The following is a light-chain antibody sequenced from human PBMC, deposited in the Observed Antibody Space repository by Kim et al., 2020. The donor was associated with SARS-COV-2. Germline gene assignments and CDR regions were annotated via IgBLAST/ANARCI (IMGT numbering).Light chain of an antibody. V-gene: IGLV3-1*01. CDR1: KVGDKD. J-gene: IGLJ7*01. CDR3: RAWDSSTAGV. Sequence: PGQKGSSTCSGDKVGDKDACWYQQKPGQSPVLVIYQDGKRPSGMPERFSGSNAGNTATLTISGTQAMDEADYYCRAWDSSTAGVFGGGTQLTVL. CDR2: QDG.